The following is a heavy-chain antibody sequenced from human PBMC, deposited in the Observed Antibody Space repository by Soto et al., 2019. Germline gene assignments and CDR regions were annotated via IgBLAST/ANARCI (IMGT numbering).Heavy chain of an antibody. Sequence: CGSLRLSCVASGFSLANYPMNWVRQTPGKGLEWISYSSPRGDTIYYADSVEGRFTISRDNARNSLSLHMSSLRDEDSALYYCAKGPHTNVGWPYYFESWGQGVTVNVS. CDR2: SSPRGDTI. D-gene: IGHD6-19*01. J-gene: IGHJ4*02. CDR1: GFSLANYP. CDR3: AKGPHTNVGWPYYFES. V-gene: IGHV3-48*02.